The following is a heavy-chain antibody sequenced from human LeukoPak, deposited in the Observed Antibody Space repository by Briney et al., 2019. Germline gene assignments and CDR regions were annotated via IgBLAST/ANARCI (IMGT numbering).Heavy chain of an antibody. CDR3: ARGRHDYGDYEIDY. D-gene: IGHD4-17*01. V-gene: IGHV4-59*01. J-gene: IGHJ4*02. CDR2: IYYSGST. CDR1: GDSISSYY. Sequence: SETLSLTCTVSGDSISSYYWSWIRQPPGKGLEWIGYIYYSGSTNYNPSLKSRVTISVDTSKNQFSLKLSSVAAADTAVYYCARGRHDYGDYEIDYWGQGTLVTVSS.